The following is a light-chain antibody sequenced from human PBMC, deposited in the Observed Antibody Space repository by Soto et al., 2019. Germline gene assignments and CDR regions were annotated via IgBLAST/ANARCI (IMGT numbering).Light chain of an antibody. CDR1: SSDVGGYNY. Sequence: QSALTQPASVSGSPGQSITISCTRTSSDVGGYNYVSWYQQHPGKAPKLMIYDVSNRPSGVSNRFSGSKSGNTASLTISGLQAEDEADYYCSSYTSGSTRVFGTGTKVTVL. V-gene: IGLV2-14*01. J-gene: IGLJ1*01. CDR3: SSYTSGSTRV. CDR2: DVS.